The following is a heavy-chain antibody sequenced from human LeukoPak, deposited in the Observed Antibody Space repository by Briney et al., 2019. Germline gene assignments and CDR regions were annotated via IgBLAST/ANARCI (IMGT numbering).Heavy chain of an antibody. V-gene: IGHV4-34*01. CDR3: ATIAGSSSY. CDR2: INHSGST. D-gene: IGHD6-6*01. CDR1: GGSFSSYY. Sequence: PSETLSLTCAVYGGSFSSYYWSWIRQPSGKGLEWIGEINHSGSTNYNPSLKSRVTISADTSKNQFSLKLSSVTAADTAVYYCATIAGSSSYWGQGTLVTVSS. J-gene: IGHJ4*02.